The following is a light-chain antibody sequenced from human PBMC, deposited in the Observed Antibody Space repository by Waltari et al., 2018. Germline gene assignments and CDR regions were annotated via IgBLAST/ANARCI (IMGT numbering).Light chain of an antibody. Sequence: QSALTQPASVSGSPGQSITISCTGTTSDVGSYTLVSWYQHHPGKAPNLIIFEVSGRPYGVSNRFSGSKSGNTASLTISGLQAEDEADYHCCSYAGNSIYVFGTGTRVTVL. J-gene: IGLJ1*01. CDR1: TSDVGSYTL. V-gene: IGLV2-23*02. CDR3: CSYAGNSIYV. CDR2: EVS.